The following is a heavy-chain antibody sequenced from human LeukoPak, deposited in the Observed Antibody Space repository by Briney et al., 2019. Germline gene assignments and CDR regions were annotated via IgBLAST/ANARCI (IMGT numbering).Heavy chain of an antibody. Sequence: GASVKVSCKASGGTFSSYAISWVRQAPGQGLEWMGRIIPILGIANYAQKLQGRVTMTTDTSTSTAYMELRSLRSDDTAVYYCARAPGYSSDYFDYWGQGTLVTVSS. CDR3: ARAPGYSSDYFDY. D-gene: IGHD6-19*01. CDR1: GGTFSSYA. V-gene: IGHV1-69*04. J-gene: IGHJ4*02. CDR2: IIPILGIA.